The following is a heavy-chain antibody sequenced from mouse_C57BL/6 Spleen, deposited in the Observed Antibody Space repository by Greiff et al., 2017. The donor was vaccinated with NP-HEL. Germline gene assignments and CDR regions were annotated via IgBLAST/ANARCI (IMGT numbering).Heavy chain of an antibody. D-gene: IGHD2-2*01. CDR3: AREGLLWLRRDFDD. CDR2: ISSGSSTI. Sequence: EVKLVESGGGLVKPGGSLKLSCAASGFTFSDYGMHWVRQAPEKGLEWVAYISSGSSTIYYADTVKGRFTISRDNAKNTLFLQMTSLRSEDTAMYYCAREGLLWLRRDFDDGGEGTTLSVYS. CDR1: GFTFSDYG. V-gene: IGHV5-17*01. J-gene: IGHJ2*01.